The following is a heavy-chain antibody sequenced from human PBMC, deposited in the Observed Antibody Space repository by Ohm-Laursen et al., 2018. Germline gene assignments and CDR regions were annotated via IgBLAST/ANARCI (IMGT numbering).Heavy chain of an antibody. CDR1: GFTFSSYG. CDR2: ISSDGNNQ. D-gene: IGHD4/OR15-4a*01. CDR3: AKDIRTMAGRDV. J-gene: IGHJ6*02. Sequence: SLRLSCAASGFTFSSYGMHWVRQAPGKGLEWMTGISSDGNNQYYLDSVKGRFTISRDNSKNTLYLEMSSLRGEDTAVYYCAKDIRTMAGRDVWGQGTTVTVSS. V-gene: IGHV3-30*18.